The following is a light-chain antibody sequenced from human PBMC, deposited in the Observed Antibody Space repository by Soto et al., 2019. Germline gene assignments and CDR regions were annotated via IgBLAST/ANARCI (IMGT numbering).Light chain of an antibody. J-gene: IGKJ1*01. Sequence: IVMTQSPGTMSVSPGERATLSCRASQSISTNLAWYQQKPGQAPRLLIYGASTRATGIPARFSGGGSGTDFTLTISRLQSEDFAVYYCQHYNSWPPCTFGQGTKVETK. CDR2: GAS. CDR1: QSISTN. V-gene: IGKV3-15*01. CDR3: QHYNSWPPCT.